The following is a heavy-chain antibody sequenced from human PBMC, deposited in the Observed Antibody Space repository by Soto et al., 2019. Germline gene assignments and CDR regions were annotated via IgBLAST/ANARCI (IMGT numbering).Heavy chain of an antibody. V-gene: IGHV1-69*02. Sequence: SVKVSCKASGGTFSSYNISWVRQAPGQGLEWMGRIIPILGIANYAQKFQGRVTITADKSMSTAYMELSSLRSEDTAVYYCASMLTGGGRDAFDIWGQGAMVTVSS. CDR2: IIPILGIA. J-gene: IGHJ3*02. CDR3: ASMLTGGGRDAFDI. CDR1: GGTFSSYN. D-gene: IGHD3-16*01.